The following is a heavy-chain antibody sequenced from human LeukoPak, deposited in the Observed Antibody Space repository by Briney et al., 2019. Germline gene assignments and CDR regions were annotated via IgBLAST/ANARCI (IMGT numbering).Heavy chain of an antibody. CDR2: IYPGDSDT. Sequence: GESLKISRKGPGYSFTSYRIGWVRQMPGKGLEWMGIIYPGDSDTRYSPSFQGQVTISADKSISTAYLQWSSLKASDTAMYYCARLPGGYYDSSGFVDYWGQGTLVTVSS. V-gene: IGHV5-51*01. J-gene: IGHJ4*02. CDR1: GYSFTSYR. D-gene: IGHD3-22*01. CDR3: ARLPGGYYDSSGFVDY.